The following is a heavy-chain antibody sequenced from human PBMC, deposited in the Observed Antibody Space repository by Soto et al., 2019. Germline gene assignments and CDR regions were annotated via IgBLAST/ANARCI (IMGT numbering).Heavy chain of an antibody. Sequence: QVQLVQSGADMKKHGASVKVSCRTSGYRFTTYGISWVRQAPGQGLEWMGWISTYNEKKKYIQKFQGRLTMTTEASTSTDYMELKNLRSDDTAVDYCARDTFVGSRGWDAFDAWGQGTLVTVSS. CDR3: ARDTFVGSRGWDAFDA. J-gene: IGHJ4*02. D-gene: IGHD6-19*01. CDR2: ISTYNEKK. CDR1: GYRFTTYG. V-gene: IGHV1-18*04.